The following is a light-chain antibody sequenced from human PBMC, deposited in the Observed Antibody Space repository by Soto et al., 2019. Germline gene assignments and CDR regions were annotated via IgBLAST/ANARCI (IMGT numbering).Light chain of an antibody. CDR3: QQYNSSPPEFT. Sequence: EIVLTQSPGTLSVSPGERVTLSCRASQSISSSYLAWYQQRPGQAPRLLIFGASYRATGIPDRFSGSGSGTDFTLTISKLEPEDFAVDYCQQYNSSPPEFTFGPGTKVDSK. J-gene: IGKJ3*01. V-gene: IGKV3-20*01. CDR2: GAS. CDR1: QSISSSY.